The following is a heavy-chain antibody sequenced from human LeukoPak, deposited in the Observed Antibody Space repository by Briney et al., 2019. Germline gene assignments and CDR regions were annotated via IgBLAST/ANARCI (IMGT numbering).Heavy chain of an antibody. D-gene: IGHD3-10*01. CDR1: GGSISSGDYY. CDR2: ICYSGST. Sequence: SETLSLTCTVSGGSISSGDYYWSWIRQPPGKGLEWIGYICYSGSTYYSPSLKSRVTISVDTSKNQFSLKLSSVTAADTAVYYCARNRFGELLIESWGQGTLVTVSS. J-gene: IGHJ5*01. V-gene: IGHV4-30-4*01. CDR3: ARNRFGELLIES.